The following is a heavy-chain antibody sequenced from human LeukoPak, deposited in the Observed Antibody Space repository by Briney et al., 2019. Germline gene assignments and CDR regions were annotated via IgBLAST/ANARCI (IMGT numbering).Heavy chain of an antibody. CDR1: GFTFSSYG. J-gene: IGHJ4*02. D-gene: IGHD5-12*01. CDR2: IRYDGSNK. CDR3: AKDLGYSGYEVDYFDY. Sequence: GESLKISCAASGFTFSSYGMHWVRQAPGKGLEWVAFIRYDGSNKYYADSVKGRFTISRDNSKNTLYLQMNSLRAEDTAVYYCAKDLGYSGYEVDYFDYWGQGTLVTVSS. V-gene: IGHV3-30*02.